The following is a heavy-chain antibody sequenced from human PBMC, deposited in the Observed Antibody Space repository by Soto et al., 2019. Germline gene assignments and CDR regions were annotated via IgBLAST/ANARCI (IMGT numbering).Heavy chain of an antibody. D-gene: IGHD1-26*01. V-gene: IGHV3-74*03. Sequence: GGSLRLSCAASGFTFNRTWMHWVRQGPGKGPVWVSRINIDGSGITYADSVKGRFTVSRDNAKNTLYLEMNSLRVDDTAVYYWARDLSLRPGRVGRALASWAQGTPVPVSS. CDR2: INIDGSGI. CDR1: GFTFNRTW. CDR3: ARDLSLRPGRVGRALAS. J-gene: IGHJ4*02.